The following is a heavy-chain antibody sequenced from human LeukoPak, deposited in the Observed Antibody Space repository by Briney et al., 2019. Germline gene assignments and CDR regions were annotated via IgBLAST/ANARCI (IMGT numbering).Heavy chain of an antibody. Sequence: ASVKVSCKASGYTFPSYYMHWVRQAPGQGLEWVGIINPSGGSTSYAQKFQGRVTMTRDTSTSTVYMELSSLRSEDTAVYYCAGDLTEDSSGYHLFPPFDYWGQGTLVTGSS. CDR3: AGDLTEDSSGYHLFPPFDY. CDR2: INPSGGST. V-gene: IGHV1-46*01. J-gene: IGHJ4*02. D-gene: IGHD3-22*01. CDR1: GYTFPSYY.